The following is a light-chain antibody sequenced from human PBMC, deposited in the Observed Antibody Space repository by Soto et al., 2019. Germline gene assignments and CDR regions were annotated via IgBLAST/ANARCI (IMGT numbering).Light chain of an antibody. CDR1: QSINTY. Sequence: DIQMTQSPSSLSASVGDRVTITCRASQSINTYLNWYQQKPGQAPKLLIYDASNLEAGVPSRFRGSGSGTDFTFTISRLQPEDIATYYCQQYENLPTFGQGTRLEIK. J-gene: IGKJ5*01. CDR2: DAS. V-gene: IGKV1-33*01. CDR3: QQYENLPT.